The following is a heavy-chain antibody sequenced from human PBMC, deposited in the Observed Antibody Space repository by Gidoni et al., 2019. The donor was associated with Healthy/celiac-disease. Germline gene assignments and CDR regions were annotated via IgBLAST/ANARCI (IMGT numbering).Heavy chain of an antibody. V-gene: IGHV3-21*01. CDR3: ASPFLCGDYAC. CDR2: ISSSSSYI. Sequence: EVQLVESGGGLVKPGGSLRHSCAASGFTFSSYSMNWVRQAPGQGLEWVSSISSSSSYIYYADSVKGRFTISRDNAKNSLYLQMNSLRAEDTAVYYCASPFLCGDYACWGQGTLVTVSS. D-gene: IGHD4-17*01. CDR1: GFTFSSYS. J-gene: IGHJ4*02.